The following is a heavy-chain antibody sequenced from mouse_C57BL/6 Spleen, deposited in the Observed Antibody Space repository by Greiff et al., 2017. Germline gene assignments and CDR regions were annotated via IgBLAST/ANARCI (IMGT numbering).Heavy chain of an antibody. CDR1: GYTFTSYW. D-gene: IGHD1-1*01. CDR3: ARERDYGSRNYFDY. CDR2: IDPSDSYT. V-gene: IGHV1-59*01. J-gene: IGHJ2*01. Sequence: QVQLQQPGAELVRPGTSVKLSCKASGYTFTSYWMHWVKQRPGQGLEWIGVIDPSDSYTNYNQKFKGKATLTVATTSRTAYMPLSSLTSEYSAVYYCARERDYGSRNYFDYWGQGTTLTVSS.